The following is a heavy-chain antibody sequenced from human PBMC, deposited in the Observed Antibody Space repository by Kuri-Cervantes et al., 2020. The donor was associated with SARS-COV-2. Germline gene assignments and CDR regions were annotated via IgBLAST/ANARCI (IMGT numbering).Heavy chain of an antibody. D-gene: IGHD5-12*01. CDR2: INPSGGST. J-gene: IGHJ4*02. V-gene: IGHV1-46*01. CDR3: ARSGYDRAGYFDY. Sequence: ASVQVSCKASGYTFTSYYMHWVRQAPGQGLERMGIINPSGGSTSYAQKFQSRVTMTRDTSTSTVYMELSSLISEDTAVYYCARSGYDRAGYFDYWGQGTLVTVSS. CDR1: GYTFTSYY.